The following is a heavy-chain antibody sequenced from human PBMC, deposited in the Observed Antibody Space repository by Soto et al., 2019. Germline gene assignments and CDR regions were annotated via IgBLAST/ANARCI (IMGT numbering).Heavy chain of an antibody. CDR1: GGSISSSSYY. Sequence: QLQLQESGPGLVKPSETLSLTCTVSGGSISSSSYYWGWIRQPPGKGLEWIGSIYYSGSTYYNPSLRSRVTIPVDTSKNQFSLKLSSVTAADTAVYYCARQGIAAAGTGFDYWGQGTLVTVSS. CDR2: IYYSGST. CDR3: ARQGIAAAGTGFDY. V-gene: IGHV4-39*01. D-gene: IGHD6-13*01. J-gene: IGHJ4*02.